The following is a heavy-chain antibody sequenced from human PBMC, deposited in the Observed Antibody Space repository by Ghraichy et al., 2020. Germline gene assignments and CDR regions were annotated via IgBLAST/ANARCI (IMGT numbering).Heavy chain of an antibody. CDR1: GYTFTDYY. D-gene: IGHD6-19*01. J-gene: IGHJ4*02. V-gene: IGHV1-2*06. CDR2: INPKSGGT. Sequence: ASVKVSCKASGYTFTDYYMQWVRQAPGQGLEWMGRINPKSGGTNYPQKFQGRVSLTRDTSISTGYMELNRLRSDDTAIYYCVRDLIPGIAVAADYWGQGTLVTVSS. CDR3: VRDLIPGIAVAADY.